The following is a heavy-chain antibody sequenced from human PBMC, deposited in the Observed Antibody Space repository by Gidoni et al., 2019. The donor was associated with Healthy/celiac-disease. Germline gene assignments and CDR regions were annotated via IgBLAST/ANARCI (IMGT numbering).Heavy chain of an antibody. CDR2: ISGSVGST. J-gene: IGHJ4*02. V-gene: IGHV3-23*01. CDR1: GCTCSSYA. Sequence: ELQLLESGGGVVQPGGSLGLSGAASGCTCSSYAMSWVRQAPGKGLEWVSAISGSVGSTYYADSVKGRFTISRDNSTNTLYLQMNSLRAEDTAVYYCAKGETVTTDCYFDYWGQGTLVTVSS. CDR3: AKGETVTTDCYFDY. D-gene: IGHD4-17*01.